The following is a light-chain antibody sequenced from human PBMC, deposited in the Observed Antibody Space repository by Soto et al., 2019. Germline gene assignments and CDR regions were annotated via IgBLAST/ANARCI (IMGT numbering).Light chain of an antibody. Sequence: QSALTQPASVSGSPGQSITISCSGTSSDVGRYNLVSWYQQHPGKAPKLMIHEDSKRPSGVSDRFSGSKSGNTASLTISGLQAEDEADYYCCSYAGSSTFGVLFGGGTKLTVL. J-gene: IGLJ2*01. V-gene: IGLV2-23*02. CDR3: CSYAGSSTFGVL. CDR1: SSDVGRYNL. CDR2: EDS.